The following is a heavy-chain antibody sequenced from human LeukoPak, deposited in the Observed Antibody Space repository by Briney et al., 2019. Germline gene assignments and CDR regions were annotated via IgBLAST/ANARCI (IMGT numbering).Heavy chain of an antibody. V-gene: IGHV4-31*03. CDR3: ARYYTDYSNYLGVDY. J-gene: IGHJ4*02. CDR2: IYYSGST. CDR1: GDSISSGGYS. Sequence: SETLSLTCTVSGDSISSGGYSWSWIRQHPGKGLEWIGNIYYSGSTFYNPSLKSRLTISVDTSKNQFSLKLSSVTAADTAVYYCARYYTDYSNYLGVDYWGQGTLVTVSS. D-gene: IGHD4-4*01.